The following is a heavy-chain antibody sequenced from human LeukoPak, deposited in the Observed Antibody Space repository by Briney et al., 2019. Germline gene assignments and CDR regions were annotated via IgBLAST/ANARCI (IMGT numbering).Heavy chain of an antibody. CDR3: AKGILGERVYDCVWGSYRYGFGDY. Sequence: PGGSLRLSCAASGFTFSSYAMSWVRQAPGKGLEWVSAISGSGGSTYYADSVKGRFTISRDNSKNTLYLQMNSLRAEDTAVYYCAKGILGERVYDCVWGSYRYGFGDYWGQGTLVTVSS. CDR1: GFTFSSYA. CDR2: ISGSGGST. D-gene: IGHD3-16*02. V-gene: IGHV3-23*01. J-gene: IGHJ4*02.